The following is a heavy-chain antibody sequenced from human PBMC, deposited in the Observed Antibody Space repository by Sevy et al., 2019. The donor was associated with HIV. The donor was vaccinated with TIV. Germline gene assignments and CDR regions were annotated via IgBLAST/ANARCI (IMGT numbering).Heavy chain of an antibody. CDR3: VKVLHIVVVPAAIDYYYGMDV. D-gene: IGHD2-2*01. V-gene: IGHV3-30*02. CDR1: GFTFSTYG. Sequence: GGSLRLSCAASGFTFSTYGMHWVRQAPGKGLEWVAVIRFDGTIQYYTDSVKGGLTISRDNSKNTRYLQMNSLRAEDTAVYFWVKVLHIVVVPAAIDYYYGMDVWGQGTTVTVSS. CDR2: IRFDGTIQ. J-gene: IGHJ6*02.